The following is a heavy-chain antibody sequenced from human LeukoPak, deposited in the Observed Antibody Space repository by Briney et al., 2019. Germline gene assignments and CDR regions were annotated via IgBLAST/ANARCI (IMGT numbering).Heavy chain of an antibody. Sequence: AGGSLRLSCAASGFTFSNYDMHWVRQPTGKGLEWVSSIGIGGDRYYPDSVKGRFTISRGNAQNSLFLHMNSLRAGDTGVYFCTRGTRTGENWFDPWGQGTLVTVSS. J-gene: IGHJ5*02. CDR1: GFTFSNYD. V-gene: IGHV3-13*04. CDR2: IGIGGDR. CDR3: TRGTRTGENWFDP. D-gene: IGHD7-27*01.